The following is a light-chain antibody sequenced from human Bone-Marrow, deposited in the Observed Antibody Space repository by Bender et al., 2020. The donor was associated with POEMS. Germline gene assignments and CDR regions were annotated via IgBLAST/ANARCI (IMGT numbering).Light chain of an antibody. J-gene: IGLJ3*02. CDR2: DVS. CDR3: CSYAGTSSWV. Sequence: QSVLTQPPSVSGAPGQRVTISCTGSSSDVGSYKLVSWYQQHPGKAPKLMIYDVSKRPSGVSNRFSGSKSGNTASLTISGLQTEDEAHYYCCSYAGTSSWVFGGGTKLTVL. CDR1: SSDVGSYKL. V-gene: IGLV2-23*02.